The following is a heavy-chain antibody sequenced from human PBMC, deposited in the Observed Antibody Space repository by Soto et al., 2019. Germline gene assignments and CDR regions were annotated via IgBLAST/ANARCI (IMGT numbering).Heavy chain of an antibody. D-gene: IGHD6-19*01. Sequence: ELQLLESGGGLVQPGGSLRLSCAASGFTFSTYAMSWVRQAPGKGLEWVSAISDSGGSTYYADSVEGRLTISPHNSQNALLLQMSSLRSEAAAKYFWAKAFRVAGIHSCEYWGQGTLVTVSS. V-gene: IGHV3-23*01. CDR2: ISDSGGST. CDR1: GFTFSTYA. J-gene: IGHJ4*02. CDR3: AKAFRVAGIHSCEY.